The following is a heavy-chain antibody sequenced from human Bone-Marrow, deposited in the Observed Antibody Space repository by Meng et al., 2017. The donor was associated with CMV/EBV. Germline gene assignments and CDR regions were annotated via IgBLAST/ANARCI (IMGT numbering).Heavy chain of an antibody. J-gene: IGHJ4*02. D-gene: IGHD6-19*01. CDR2: IYYSGST. V-gene: IGHV4-31*03. Sequence: LRLSCTVSGGSISSGGYYWSWIRQHPGKGLEWIGYIYYSGSTYYNPSLKSRVTISVDTSKNQFSLKLSSVTAADTAVYYCASEHKGGYSSGWYPDYWGQGTLVTVSS. CDR1: GGSISSGGYY. CDR3: ASEHKGGYSSGWYPDY.